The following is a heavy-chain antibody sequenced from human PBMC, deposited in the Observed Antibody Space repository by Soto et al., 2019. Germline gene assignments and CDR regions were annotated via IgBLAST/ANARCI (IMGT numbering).Heavy chain of an antibody. D-gene: IGHD3-22*01. Sequence: ASVKVSGKGSGFNFSSSAVQWVRQARGQGLERIGWIAVGGGKADYAQKLQQRVTITRDLSTSTASMELSSLSSEDTAVYYCAATLDWGSYDFGGYHSWG. V-gene: IGHV1-58*01. J-gene: IGHJ1*01. CDR2: IAVGGGKA. CDR1: GFNFSSSA. CDR3: AATLDWGSYDFGGYHS.